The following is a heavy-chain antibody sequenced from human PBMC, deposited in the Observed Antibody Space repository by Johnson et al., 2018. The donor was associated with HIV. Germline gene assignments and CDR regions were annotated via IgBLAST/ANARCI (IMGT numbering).Heavy chain of an antibody. J-gene: IGHJ3*01. CDR3: AKDLSWGAAGTGNALDV. CDR2: IWYDGTNK. Sequence: QVQLVESGGGVVQPGKSLRLSCAASGFTFSNYAMHWVRQAPGKGLEWVAGIWYDGTNKYYSDSVKGRFTISRDNSKNTLYLQMNSLSAEDTAVYYCAKDLSWGAAGTGNALDVWGQGTMVTVSS. D-gene: IGHD6-13*01. CDR1: GFTFSNYA. V-gene: IGHV3-33*06.